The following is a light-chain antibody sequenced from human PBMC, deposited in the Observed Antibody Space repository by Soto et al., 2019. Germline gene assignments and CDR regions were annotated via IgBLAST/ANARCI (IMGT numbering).Light chain of an antibody. V-gene: IGKV1-5*01. CDR2: AAS. CDR1: QSIGYW. J-gene: IGKJ1*01. Sequence: DIQITQSPSRLSASVGYRVTITCRASQSIGYWLAWYQQKPGKAPNLLIYAASTLETGVPSRFSGSGYGTEFTLTIASLQPDDSASYYCQQYNSFSKTFGRGTKVDIK. CDR3: QQYNSFSKT.